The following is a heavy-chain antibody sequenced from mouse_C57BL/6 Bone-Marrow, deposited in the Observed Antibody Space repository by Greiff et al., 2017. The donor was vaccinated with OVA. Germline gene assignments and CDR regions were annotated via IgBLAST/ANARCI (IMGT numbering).Heavy chain of an antibody. CDR3: AGDYYGRGRGGYAMDY. J-gene: IGHJ4*01. CDR1: GFTFSDYY. V-gene: IGHV5-12*01. Sequence: EVKLQESGGGLVQPGGSLKLSCAASGFTFSDYYMYWVRQTPEKRLEWVAYISNGGGSTYYPDTVKGRFTISRDKAKNTLYLQMSRLKSEDTAMYYCAGDYYGRGRGGYAMDYWGQGTSVTVSS. D-gene: IGHD1-1*01. CDR2: ISNGGGST.